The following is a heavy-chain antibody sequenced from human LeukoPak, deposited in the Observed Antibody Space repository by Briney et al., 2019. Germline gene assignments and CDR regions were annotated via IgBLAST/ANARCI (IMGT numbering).Heavy chain of an antibody. J-gene: IGHJ4*02. CDR2: IYYSGST. CDR1: GGSMSPYH. V-gene: IGHV4-39*01. Sequence: SETLSLTCTVSGGSMSPYHWGWIRQPPGKGLEWIGSIYYSGSTYYNPSLKSRVTISVDTSKNQFSLKLSSVTAADTAVYYCARQVGATDFDYWGQGTLVTVSS. D-gene: IGHD1-26*01. CDR3: ARQVGATDFDY.